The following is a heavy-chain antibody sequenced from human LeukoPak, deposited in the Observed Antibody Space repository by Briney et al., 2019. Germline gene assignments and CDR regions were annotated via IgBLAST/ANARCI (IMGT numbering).Heavy chain of an antibody. Sequence: PGGSLRLSCAASGFTFSDYYMSWIRQAPGKGLEGVSYISSSGSTIYYADSVKGRFTISREKAKNSLYLQMNSLRAEDTAVYYCARGSSYYDSSGYFIPSHAFDIWGQGTMVTVSS. CDR3: ARGSSYYDSSGYFIPSHAFDI. D-gene: IGHD3-22*01. J-gene: IGHJ3*02. CDR1: GFTFSDYY. V-gene: IGHV3-11*04. CDR2: ISSSGSTI.